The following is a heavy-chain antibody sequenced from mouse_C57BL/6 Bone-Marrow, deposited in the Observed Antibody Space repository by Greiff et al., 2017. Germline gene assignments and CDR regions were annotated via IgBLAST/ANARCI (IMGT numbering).Heavy chain of an antibody. CDR2: IYPGSGNT. V-gene: IGHV1-59*01. CDR1: GYTFTSYW. CDR3: ARSAMDY. Sequence: VQLQQPGAELVRPGTSVKLSCKASGYTFTSYWMHWVKQRPGQGLEWIGWIYPGSGNTKYNEKFKGKATLTVDTSSSTAYMQLSSLTSEDSAVYFCARSAMDYWGQGTSVTVSS. J-gene: IGHJ4*01.